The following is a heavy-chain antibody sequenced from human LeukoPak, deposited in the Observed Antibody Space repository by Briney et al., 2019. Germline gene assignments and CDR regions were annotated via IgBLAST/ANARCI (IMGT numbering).Heavy chain of an antibody. V-gene: IGHV4-4*07. D-gene: IGHD3-10*01. CDR3: ARDYGSGSYYSPFDY. J-gene: IGHJ4*02. Sequence: SETLSLTCTVSGGSISSYYWSWIRQPAGKGLEWIGRIYTSGSTNYNPSLKSRVTMSVDTSRNQFSLKLSSVTAADAAVYYCARDYGSGSYYSPFDYWGQGTLVTVSS. CDR2: IYTSGST. CDR1: GGSISSYY.